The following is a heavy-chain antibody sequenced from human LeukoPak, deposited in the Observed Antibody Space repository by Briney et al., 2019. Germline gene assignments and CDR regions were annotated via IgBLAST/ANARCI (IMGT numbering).Heavy chain of an antibody. CDR1: GFTFTTYS. D-gene: IGHD3-16*01. CDR2: IRTATNTI. Sequence: GGSLRLSCAASGFTFTTYSMYWVRQAPGKGLEWVSYIRTATNTILYADSVKGRFTMSRDNAKNSLSLQMNSLRDEDTAVYYCARDSSWAFDYWGQGTLVTVSS. CDR3: ARDSSWAFDY. V-gene: IGHV3-48*02. J-gene: IGHJ4*02.